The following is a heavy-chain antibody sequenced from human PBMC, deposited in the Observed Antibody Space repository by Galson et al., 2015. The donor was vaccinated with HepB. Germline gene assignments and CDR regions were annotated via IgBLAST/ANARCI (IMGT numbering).Heavy chain of an antibody. CDR2: IDPSDSYT. CDR3: ARALGGTDAFHI. J-gene: IGHJ3*02. D-gene: IGHD1-26*01. Sequence: QSGAEVKKPGESLWISCKASGYTFTSYWINWVRQLPEKGLEWMGRIDPSDSYTNFRPSFQGPVTISADTSISTAYVRWSSLKASDTAIYFCARALGGTDAFHIWGQGTMVNVFS. CDR1: GYTFTSYW. V-gene: IGHV5-10-1*01.